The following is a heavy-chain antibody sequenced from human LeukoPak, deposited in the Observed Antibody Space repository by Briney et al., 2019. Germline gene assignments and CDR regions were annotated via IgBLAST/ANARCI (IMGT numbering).Heavy chain of an antibody. CDR1: GGTFSIYA. CDR2: IIPILGIA. V-gene: IGHV1-69*04. J-gene: IGHJ4*02. CDR3: ARLEELYSGYDDAGY. D-gene: IGHD5-12*01. Sequence: SVTVSFKASGGTFSIYAISWVRQAPGQGLEWMGRIIPILGIANYAQKFQGRVTITADKSTSTAYMELSSLRSEDTAVYYCARLEELYSGYDDAGYWGQGTLVTVSS.